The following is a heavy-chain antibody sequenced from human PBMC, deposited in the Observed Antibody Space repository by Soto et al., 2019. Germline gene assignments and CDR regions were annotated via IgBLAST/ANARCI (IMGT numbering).Heavy chain of an antibody. Sequence: QVQLQESGPGLVKPSGTVSLTCDVSGVSISSGNWWSWVRQPPGKGLEWIGEIFRDGMTTYYPSLSGLATISVDTSKNRFSLRVTSANAADTAIYYCVRLVYDRRLNYLYFDYWGRGALGTVSS. CDR1: GVSISSGNW. V-gene: IGHV4-4*02. D-gene: IGHD3-22*01. J-gene: IGHJ4*02. CDR2: IFRDGMT. CDR3: VRLVYDRRLNYLYFDY.